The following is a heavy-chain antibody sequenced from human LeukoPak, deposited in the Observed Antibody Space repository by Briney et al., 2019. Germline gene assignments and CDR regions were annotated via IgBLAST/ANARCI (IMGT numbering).Heavy chain of an antibody. D-gene: IGHD5-12*01. J-gene: IGHJ4*02. Sequence: PGGSLRLSCAASGFTFSSYGMHWVRQAPGKGLEWVAFIRYDGSNKYYADSVKGRFTISRDNSKNTLYLQMNSLRAEDTAVYYCAKYVATIESNYFDYWGQGTLVTVSS. CDR1: GFTFSSYG. CDR3: AKYVATIESNYFDY. CDR2: IRYDGSNK. V-gene: IGHV3-30*02.